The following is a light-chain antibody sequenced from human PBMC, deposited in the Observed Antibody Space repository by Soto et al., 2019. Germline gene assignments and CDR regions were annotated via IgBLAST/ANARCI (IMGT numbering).Light chain of an antibody. CDR1: QSVSAN. Sequence: ETVMTQSPATLSVSPGERANLSCRASQSVSANLAWFQHRPGEAPRLLIYGASTRATGIPDSFSSSGSGTEFTLTISTLKSEYFAVYYCQQYNNWPPETFGQGTKVEIK. CDR3: QQYNNWPPET. V-gene: IGKV3-15*01. CDR2: GAS. J-gene: IGKJ1*01.